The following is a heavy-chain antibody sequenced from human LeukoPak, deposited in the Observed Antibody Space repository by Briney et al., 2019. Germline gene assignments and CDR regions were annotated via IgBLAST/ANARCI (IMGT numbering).Heavy chain of an antibody. D-gene: IGHD4-23*01. J-gene: IGHJ4*02. Sequence: PGGSLRLSCAASGFTFSSYGVHWVRQAPGKGLEWVAVIWYDGSNKYYADSVKGRFTISRDNSKNTLYLQMNSLRAEDTAVYYCARDGTYHDYGGNPDYWGQGTLVTVSS. CDR2: IWYDGSNK. CDR1: GFTFSSYG. V-gene: IGHV3-33*01. CDR3: ARDGTYHDYGGNPDY.